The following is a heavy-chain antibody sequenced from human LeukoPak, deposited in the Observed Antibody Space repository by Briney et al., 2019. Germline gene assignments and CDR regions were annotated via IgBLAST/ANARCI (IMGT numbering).Heavy chain of an antibody. D-gene: IGHD6-19*01. V-gene: IGHV3-21*01. CDR3: LMYTNGWN. Sequence: GGSLRLSCVTSGFAFSSFNMNWVRQAPGKGLEWVSAISTSGSSRYYADSLKGRFTTSRDNAKNMLYLQTNSLRAEDTAMYYCLMYTNGWNWGQGTLVTVSS. CDR2: ISTSGSSR. CDR1: GFAFSSFN. J-gene: IGHJ4*02.